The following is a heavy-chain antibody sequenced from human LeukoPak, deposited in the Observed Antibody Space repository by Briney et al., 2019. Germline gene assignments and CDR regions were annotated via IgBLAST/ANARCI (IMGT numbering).Heavy chain of an antibody. CDR2: INHSGST. D-gene: IGHD3-22*01. CDR1: GGSFSGYY. V-gene: IGHV4-34*01. Sequence: SETLSLTCAVYGGSFSGYYWSWIRQPPGKGLEWIGEINHSGSTNYNPSLKSRVTISVGTSKNQFSLKLSSVTAADTAVYYCARGFHYYDSRDRAFDIWGQGTMVTVSS. J-gene: IGHJ3*02. CDR3: ARGFHYYDSRDRAFDI.